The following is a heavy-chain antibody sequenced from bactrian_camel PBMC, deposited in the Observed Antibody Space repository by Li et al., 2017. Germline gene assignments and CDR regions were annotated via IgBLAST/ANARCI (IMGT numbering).Heavy chain of an antibody. CDR3: ATYDVMVGGGCLLREDVYDY. CDR2: IDSGTGDT. Sequence: VQLVESGGGSVQAGGSLRLSCAASGFPRFISCMGWFRQPPGEERELVATIDSGTGDTWSADSVRGRFTISRDDAKNTVFLQMSSLKPEDTAIYYCATYDVMVGGGCLLREDVYDYWGQGTQVTVS. V-gene: IGHV3S63*01. D-gene: IGHD3*01. J-gene: IGHJ4*01. CDR1: GFPRFISC.